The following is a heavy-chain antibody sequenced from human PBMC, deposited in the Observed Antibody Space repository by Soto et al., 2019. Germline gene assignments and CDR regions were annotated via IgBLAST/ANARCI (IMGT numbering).Heavy chain of an antibody. CDR1: GYTFTSYG. J-gene: IGHJ4*02. V-gene: IGHV1-18*01. CDR3: SRDGGYGSGSH. CDR2: ISAYNGNT. Sequence: QVQLVQSGAEVKKPGASVKVSCKASGYTFTSYGITWVRQAPGQGLEWMGWISAYNGNTKYAQKLQGRVTMTTDTSATTANMALRSLRSVDTAEYDCSRDGGYGSGSHWGQGTLVIVSS. D-gene: IGHD3-10*01.